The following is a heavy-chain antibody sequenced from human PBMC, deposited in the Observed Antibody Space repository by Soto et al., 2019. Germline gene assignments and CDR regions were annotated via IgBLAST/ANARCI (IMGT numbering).Heavy chain of an antibody. J-gene: IGHJ6*02. CDR1: GYTFTGCL. CDR2: INSYSGGA. CDR3: AIRLRFLDYYYYVMDV. V-gene: IGHV1-2*02. D-gene: IGHD3-3*01. Sequence: GASVKVSCKASGYTFTGCLRHWVRQAPEQGREWMGWINSYSGGADYAQSFQGRVTMTRGTSISTVYMELIMLKFDDTAVDYCAIRLRFLDYYYYVMDVWGQETTVTVS.